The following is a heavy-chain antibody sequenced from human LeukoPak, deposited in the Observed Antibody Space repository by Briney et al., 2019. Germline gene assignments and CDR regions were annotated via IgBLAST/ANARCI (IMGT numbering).Heavy chain of an antibody. V-gene: IGHV3-7*01. CDR1: GFTFSSYL. Sequence: PGGSLRLSCAASGFTFSSYLMSWVRQTPGKGLEWVAIILQDGSEKHYVASVKGRFTISRDNAKNSVYLQMNGLRAEDTAVYYCARAGAYSTSSPAELWAQGTLVTVSS. CDR2: ILQDGSEK. D-gene: IGHD2/OR15-2a*01. J-gene: IGHJ4*02. CDR3: ARAGAYSTSSPAEL.